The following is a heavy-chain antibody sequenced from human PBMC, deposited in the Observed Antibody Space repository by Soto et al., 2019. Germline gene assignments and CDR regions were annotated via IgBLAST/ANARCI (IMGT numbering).Heavy chain of an antibody. CDR2: ISGSGRTI. CDR3: AKVGPSYYYGMDV. V-gene: IGHV3-23*01. CDR1: GLDFSSEV. Sequence: GGSLRLSCAASGLDFSSEVMCWVRQAPGKGLEWVSSISGSGRTIYHADSMRGRFAISRDNSKNSLYLQLNNLRVDDTDVYYCAKVGPSYYYGMDVWGQGTTVTVSS. J-gene: IGHJ6*02. D-gene: IGHD1-26*01.